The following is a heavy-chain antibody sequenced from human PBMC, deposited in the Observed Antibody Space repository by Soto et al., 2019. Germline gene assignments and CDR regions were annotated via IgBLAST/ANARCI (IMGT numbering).Heavy chain of an antibody. V-gene: IGHV1-69*13. CDR1: GGNFSRYA. Sequence: VASVKVSCKASGGNFSRYANRWVRQDHGQGLEWVGGIITIFGTANYAQKFQGRVTITADESTSTAYMELRRLRYEDTGAYYCGIVPETYYYDSSRYYFDYWGQGTLVTVSS. J-gene: IGHJ4*02. CDR2: IITIFGTA. CDR3: GIVPETYYYDSSRYYFDY. D-gene: IGHD3-22*01.